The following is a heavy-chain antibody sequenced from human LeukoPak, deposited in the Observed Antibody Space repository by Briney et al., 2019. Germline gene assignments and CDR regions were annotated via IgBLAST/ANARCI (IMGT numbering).Heavy chain of an antibody. CDR2: IYYSGST. D-gene: IGHD6-19*01. Sequence: SETLSLTCTVSGGSISSYYWSWIWQPPGKGLEWIGYIYYSGSTNYNPSLKSRVTISVDASKNQFSLKLSSVTAADTAVYYCARGRQWLVPYYFDYWGQGTLVTVSS. CDR3: ARGRQWLVPYYFDY. J-gene: IGHJ4*02. V-gene: IGHV4-59*01. CDR1: GGSISSYY.